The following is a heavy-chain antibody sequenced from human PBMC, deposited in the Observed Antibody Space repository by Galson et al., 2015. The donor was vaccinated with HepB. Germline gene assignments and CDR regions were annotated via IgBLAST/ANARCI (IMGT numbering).Heavy chain of an antibody. J-gene: IGHJ4*02. Sequence: SLRLSCAASGFTFSSYSMNWVRQAPGKGLEWVSYISGSSSTIFYANSVKGRFTISRDNAKNSLYLQVNGLSADDTAVYYCARGSSDWYGIDYWGQGILVTVSS. CDR1: GFTFSSYS. V-gene: IGHV3-48*04. CDR3: ARGSSDWYGIDY. D-gene: IGHD6-19*01. CDR2: ISGSSSTI.